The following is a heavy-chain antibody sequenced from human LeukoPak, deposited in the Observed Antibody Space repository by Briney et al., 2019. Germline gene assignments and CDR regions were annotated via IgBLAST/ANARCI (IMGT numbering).Heavy chain of an antibody. V-gene: IGHV3-21*01. D-gene: IGHD3-22*01. CDR1: GFTFSSYS. CDR3: ARAIRGDSSGYYYL. J-gene: IGHJ5*02. Sequence: GGSLRLSCAASGFTFSSYSMNWVRQAPGKGLEWVSSISSSSSYIYYADSVKGRFTISRDNAKNSLYLQMSSLRAEDTAVYYCARAIRGDSSGYYYLWGQGTLVTVSS. CDR2: ISSSSSYI.